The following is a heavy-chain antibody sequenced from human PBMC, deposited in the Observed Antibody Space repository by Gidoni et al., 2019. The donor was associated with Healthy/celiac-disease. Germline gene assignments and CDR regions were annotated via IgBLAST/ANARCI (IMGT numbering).Heavy chain of an antibody. D-gene: IGHD3-10*01. CDR3: ARGGTMVRGVLDY. CDR1: GFTFSSYA. V-gene: IGHV3-30-3*01. J-gene: IGHJ4*02. Sequence: QVQLVASGGGVVQPGRSLRLPCAASGFTFSSYAMHWVRQAPGKGLEWVAVISYDGSNKYYAESVKGRFTISRDNSKNTLYLQMNSLRAEDTAVYYCARGGTMVRGVLDYWGQGTLVTVSS. CDR2: ISYDGSNK.